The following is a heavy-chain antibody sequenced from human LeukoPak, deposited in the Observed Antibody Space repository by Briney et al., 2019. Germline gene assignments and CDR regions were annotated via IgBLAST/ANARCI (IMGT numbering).Heavy chain of an antibody. CDR2: IYSGGIT. CDR1: GFTVSSNY. CDR3: ARGGSQPITMHVFDY. D-gene: IGHD3-10*01. J-gene: IGHJ4*02. Sequence: GGSLRLSCAASGFTVSSNYMSWVRQAPGKGLEWVSVIYSGGITYYADSVVKGRFTISRDSSKNTMYMQMNSPRAEDTAVYYCARGGSQPITMHVFDYWGQGTLVTVSS. V-gene: IGHV3-53*01.